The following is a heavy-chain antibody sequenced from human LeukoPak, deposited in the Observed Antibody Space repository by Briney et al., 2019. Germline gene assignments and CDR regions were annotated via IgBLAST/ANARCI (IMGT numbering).Heavy chain of an antibody. CDR1: GFTFDYYG. CDR3: ARSARLMKGVVEVTALDD. D-gene: IGHD3-3*01. Sequence: GGSLRLSCAASGFTFDYYGMDWVRQAPGKGLEWVSGISWNSGRIGYADSVKGRFTISRDNAKNSLYLQMNSLRADDTAVYYCARSARLMKGVVEVTALDDWGQGTLVTVSS. CDR2: ISWNSGRI. J-gene: IGHJ4*02. V-gene: IGHV3-9*01.